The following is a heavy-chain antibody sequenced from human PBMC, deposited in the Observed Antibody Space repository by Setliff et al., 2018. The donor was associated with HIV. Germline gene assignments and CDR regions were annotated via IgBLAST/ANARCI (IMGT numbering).Heavy chain of an antibody. D-gene: IGHD3-22*01. J-gene: IGHJ4*02. CDR1: GGSILSSGGYF. Sequence: SETLSLTCTVSGGSILSSGGYFWGWIRQPPGRGLEWLGTVYFLGNTYLNPSLKSRVAVSVDTSRNHFSLRVTSVTAADTAVYYCARAPANYHDSSGFYFGGDYYFDFWGQGTLVTVS. V-gene: IGHV4-39*02. CDR2: VYFLGNT. CDR3: ARAPANYHDSSGFYFGGDYYFDF.